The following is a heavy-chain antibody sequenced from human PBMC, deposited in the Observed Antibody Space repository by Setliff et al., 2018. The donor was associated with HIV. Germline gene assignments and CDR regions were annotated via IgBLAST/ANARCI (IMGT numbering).Heavy chain of an antibody. V-gene: IGHV3-66*02. CDR2: IYSGGST. CDR3: AISQGYYDSSGYHYFDY. J-gene: IGHJ4*02. D-gene: IGHD3-22*01. Sequence: PGGSLRLSCAASGFTVSSNYMSWVRLAPGKGLEWVSVIYSGGSTYYADSVKGRFTISRDNSKNTLYLQMNSLRAEDTAVYYCAISQGYYDSSGYHYFDYWGQGTLVTVSS. CDR1: GFTVSSNY.